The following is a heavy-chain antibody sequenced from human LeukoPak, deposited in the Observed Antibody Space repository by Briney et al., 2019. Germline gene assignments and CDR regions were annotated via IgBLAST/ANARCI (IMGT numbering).Heavy chain of an antibody. D-gene: IGHD3-9*01. CDR3: AKDLAGNRLVIIFDY. CDR2: ISYDGSNK. J-gene: IGHJ4*02. Sequence: PGGSLRLSCAAPGFTFSSYGMRWVRQAPGKGLEWVAVISYDGSNKYYADSVKGLFTITRDNSKNLHYLQMNSLRAEDTAVYYCAKDLAGNRLVIIFDYWGQGTLVTVSS. V-gene: IGHV3-30*18. CDR1: GFTFSSYG.